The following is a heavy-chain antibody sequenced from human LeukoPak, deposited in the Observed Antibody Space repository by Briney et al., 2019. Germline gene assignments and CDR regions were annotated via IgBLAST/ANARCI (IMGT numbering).Heavy chain of an antibody. CDR3: ARHSEDYGDFPSHFDY. D-gene: IGHD4-17*01. Sequence: SETLSLTCTVSGGSISSYYWSWIRQPPGKGLEWIGYIYYSGSTNYNPSLKSRVTISVDTSKNQFSLKLSSVTAADTAVYYCARHSEDYGDFPSHFDYWGQGTLVTVSS. V-gene: IGHV4-59*08. CDR2: IYYSGST. J-gene: IGHJ4*02. CDR1: GGSISSYY.